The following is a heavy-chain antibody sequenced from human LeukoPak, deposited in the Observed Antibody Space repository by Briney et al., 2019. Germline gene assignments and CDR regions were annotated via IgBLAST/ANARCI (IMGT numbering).Heavy chain of an antibody. V-gene: IGHV1-2*02. CDR2: INPNSGGT. D-gene: IGHD6-13*01. CDR3: ARPIAAAAGWFDP. J-gene: IGHJ5*02. Sequence: VSVKVSCKASGYTFTGYYMLWVRQAPGQGLEWMGWINPNSGGTNYAQKFQRRVTMTRDTSISTAYMELSRLRSDDTAVYYCARPIAAAAGWFDPWGQGTLVTVSS. CDR1: GYTFTGYY.